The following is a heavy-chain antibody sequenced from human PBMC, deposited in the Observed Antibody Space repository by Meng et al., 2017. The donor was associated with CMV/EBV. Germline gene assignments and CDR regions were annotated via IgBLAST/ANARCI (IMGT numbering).Heavy chain of an antibody. CDR1: GGSISSSSYY. D-gene: IGHD2-2*01. Sequence: SETLSLTCTVSGGSISSSSYYWGWIRQPPGKGLEWIGSIYYSGSTYYNPSLKSRVTISVDTSKNQFSLKLSSVTAADTAVYYCAREAIDCSSTSCELDYWGQGTLVTDSS. CDR2: IYYSGST. V-gene: IGHV4-39*01. CDR3: AREAIDCSSTSCELDY. J-gene: IGHJ4*02.